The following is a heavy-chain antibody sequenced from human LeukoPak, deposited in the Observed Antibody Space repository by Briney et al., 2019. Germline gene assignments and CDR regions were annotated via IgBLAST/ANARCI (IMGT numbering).Heavy chain of an antibody. V-gene: IGHV3-30*04. D-gene: IGHD2-2*01. CDR3: ARDLGCSTTSCRYNWFDP. Sequence: PGRSLRLSCAASGFTFSSYAMHWVRQAPGKGLEWVAVISYDGSNKYYADSVKGRFTISRDNSKNTLYLQMNSLRAEDTAVYHCARDLGCSTTSCRYNWFDPWGQGTLVTVSS. CDR2: ISYDGSNK. J-gene: IGHJ5*02. CDR1: GFTFSSYA.